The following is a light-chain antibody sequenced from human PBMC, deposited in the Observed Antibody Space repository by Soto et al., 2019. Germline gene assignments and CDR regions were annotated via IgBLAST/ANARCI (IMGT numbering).Light chain of an antibody. J-gene: IGKJ3*01. CDR3: QQYNDWPFT. Sequence: IVLTQSPGTLSLSPGARATLSCRASQSVSVNLAWYQQKPGQAPRLLIYGVSIRATGIPARFSGSESGTEFTLTISSLQSEDFAVYYCQQYNDWPFTFGPGTKVDIK. CDR1: QSVSVN. V-gene: IGKV3-15*01. CDR2: GVS.